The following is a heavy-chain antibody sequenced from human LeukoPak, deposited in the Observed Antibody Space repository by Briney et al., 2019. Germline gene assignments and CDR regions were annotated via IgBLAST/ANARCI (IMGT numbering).Heavy chain of an antibody. CDR2: VFHGGST. Sequence: SETLSLTCTASGGSIINNHYYWGWIRQPPGTGLEWVGTVFHGGSTYYTPSLESRVTISVDTANNHFSLNLRSVTAADTALYYCARHVPSALRVVVVTSDWYFDLWGRGTLVTVSS. CDR3: ARHVPSALRVVVVTSDWYFDL. J-gene: IGHJ2*01. V-gene: IGHV4-39*01. D-gene: IGHD2-21*02. CDR1: GGSIINNHYY.